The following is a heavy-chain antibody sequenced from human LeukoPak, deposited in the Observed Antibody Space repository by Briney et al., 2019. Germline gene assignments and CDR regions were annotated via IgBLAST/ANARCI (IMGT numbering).Heavy chain of an antibody. V-gene: IGHV1-18*01. Sequence: ASVKVSCKASGYTFTSYGISWVRQAPGQGLEWMGWISAYNGNTNYAQKLQGRVTMTTDTSTSTAYMELRSLRSDDTAVYYCARDTPKRGYYDSSGYFFHAFDIWGQGTMVTVSS. CDR1: GYTFTSYG. D-gene: IGHD3-22*01. CDR2: ISAYNGNT. CDR3: ARDTPKRGYYDSSGYFFHAFDI. J-gene: IGHJ3*02.